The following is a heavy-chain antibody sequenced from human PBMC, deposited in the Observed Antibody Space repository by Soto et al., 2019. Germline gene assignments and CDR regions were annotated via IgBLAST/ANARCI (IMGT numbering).Heavy chain of an antibody. D-gene: IGHD3-9*01. CDR2: IWYDGSNK. V-gene: IGHV3-33*01. CDR3: ARAMTYYDILTGYYLDY. CDR1: GFTFSSYG. J-gene: IGHJ4*02. Sequence: VQLVESGGGVVQPGRSLRLSCAASGFTFSSYGMHWVRQAPGKGLEWVAVIWYDGSNKYYADSVKGRFTISRDNSKNTLYLQMNNLRAEDTAVYYCARAMTYYDILTGYYLDYWGQGTLVTVSS.